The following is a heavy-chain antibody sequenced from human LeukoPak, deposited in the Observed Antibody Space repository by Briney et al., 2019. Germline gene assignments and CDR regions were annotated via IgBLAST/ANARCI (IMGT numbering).Heavy chain of an antibody. Sequence: PSETLSLTCTVSGGSISSYYWSWIRQPPGKGLEWIGYIYYSGSTNYNPSLKSRVTISVDTSKNQSSLKLSSVTAADTAVYYCASDDYEYYFDYWGQGTLVTVSS. J-gene: IGHJ4*02. CDR3: ASDDYEYYFDY. D-gene: IGHD4-17*01. V-gene: IGHV4-59*12. CDR2: IYYSGST. CDR1: GGSISSYY.